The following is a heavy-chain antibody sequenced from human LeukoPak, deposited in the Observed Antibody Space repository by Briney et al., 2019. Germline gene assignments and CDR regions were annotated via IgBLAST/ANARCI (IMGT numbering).Heavy chain of an antibody. CDR3: ARGSDTRGFDY. Sequence: SETLSLTCTVSGYSISSGYYWGWIRQPPGKGLEWIGSIYHSGSTNYNPSLKSRVTISVDTSKNQFSLKLSSVTAADTAAYYCARGSDTRGFDYWGQGTLVTVSS. V-gene: IGHV4-38-2*02. CDR1: GYSISSGYY. D-gene: IGHD3-10*01. CDR2: IYHSGST. J-gene: IGHJ4*02.